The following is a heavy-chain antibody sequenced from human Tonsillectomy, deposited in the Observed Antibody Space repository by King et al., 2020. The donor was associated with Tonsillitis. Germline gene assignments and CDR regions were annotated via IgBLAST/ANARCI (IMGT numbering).Heavy chain of an antibody. J-gene: IGHJ5*01. Sequence: QLQESGPGLVKPSETLSLSCTVSGDSISSDNYFWGWIRQPPGQGLEWIASILHSGSTYYNPSLESRVTISVDTSKNRFSLKVRSVTAADTAMYYCARQPIWWSDRRSVWFDPWGQGILVTVSS. CDR2: ILHSGST. CDR3: ARQPIWWSDRRSVWFDP. CDR1: GDSISSDNYF. V-gene: IGHV4-39*07. D-gene: IGHD2-8*02.